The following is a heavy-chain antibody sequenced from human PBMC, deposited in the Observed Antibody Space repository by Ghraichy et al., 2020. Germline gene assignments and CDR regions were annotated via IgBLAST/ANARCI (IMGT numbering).Heavy chain of an antibody. CDR3: ARRVWGIAVAGSDAFDI. CDR2: IYYSGST. Sequence: SETLSLTCTVSGGSISSYYWSWIRQPPGKGLEWIGYIYYSGSTNYNPSLKSRVTISVDTSKNQFSLKLSSVTAADTAVYYCARRVWGIAVAGSDAFDIWGQGTMVTVSS. D-gene: IGHD6-19*01. J-gene: IGHJ3*02. V-gene: IGHV4-59*08. CDR1: GGSISSYY.